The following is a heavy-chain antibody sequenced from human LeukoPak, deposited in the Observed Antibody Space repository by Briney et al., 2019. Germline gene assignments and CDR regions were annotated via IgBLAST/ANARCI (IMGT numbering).Heavy chain of an antibody. CDR1: GGSFSGYY. J-gene: IGHJ1*01. V-gene: IGHV4-34*01. CDR2: INHSGST. CDR3: AKARRVHYFQH. Sequence: SETLSLTCAVYGGSFSGYYWSWIRQPPGKGLEWIGEINHSGSTNYNPSLKSRVTISVDTSKNQFSLKLSSVTAADTAVYYCAKARRVHYFQHWGQGTLVTVSS.